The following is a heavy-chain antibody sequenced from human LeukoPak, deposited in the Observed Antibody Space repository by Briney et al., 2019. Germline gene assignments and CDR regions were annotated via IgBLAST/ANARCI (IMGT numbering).Heavy chain of an antibody. V-gene: IGHV1-3*01. D-gene: IGHD6-13*01. CDR2: INAGNGNT. CDR1: GYTLTSYA. CDR3: ARTPMGYSSSWYGDAFDI. Sequence: GASVKVSCKASGYTLTSYAMHWVRQAPGQRLEWMGWINAGNGNTKYSQEFQGRVTITRDTSTSTAYMELRSLRSDDTAVYYCARTPMGYSSSWYGDAFDIWGQGTMVTVSS. J-gene: IGHJ3*02.